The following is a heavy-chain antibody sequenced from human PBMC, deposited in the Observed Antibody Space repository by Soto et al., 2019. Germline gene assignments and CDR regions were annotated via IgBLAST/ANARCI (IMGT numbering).Heavy chain of an antibody. Sequence: QVQLVESGGGVVQPGRSLRLSCAASGFTFSSYGMHWVRQAPGKGLEWVAVIWYDGSNKYYADSVKGRFTISRDNSKNTLYLQMNSLRAEDTAVYYCARDLIPKAYGDYGVPGYWGQGTLVTVSS. D-gene: IGHD4-17*01. CDR1: GFTFSSYG. CDR2: IWYDGSNK. J-gene: IGHJ4*02. CDR3: ARDLIPKAYGDYGVPGY. V-gene: IGHV3-33*01.